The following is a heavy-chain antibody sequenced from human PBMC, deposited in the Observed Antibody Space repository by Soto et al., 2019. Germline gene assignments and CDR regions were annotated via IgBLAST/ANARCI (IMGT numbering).Heavy chain of an antibody. CDR1: GGSFSGYF. J-gene: IGHJ4*02. CDR2: INHSGST. CDR3: ASGGIAARLFDE. D-gene: IGHD6-6*01. Sequence: SETLSLTCAVYGGSFSGYFWSWIRQPPGKGLEWIGEINHSGSTNSNPSLKSRVTISVDTSKNQFSLKLSSVTAADTAVYYCASGGIAARLFDEWGQGNLVTLYS. V-gene: IGHV4-34*01.